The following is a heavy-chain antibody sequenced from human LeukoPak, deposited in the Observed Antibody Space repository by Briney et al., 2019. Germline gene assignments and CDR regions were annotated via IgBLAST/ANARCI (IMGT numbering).Heavy chain of an antibody. Sequence: SVKVFCKASGGTFSSYAISWVRQAPGQGLEWMGGIIPIFGTANYAQKFQGRVTITADESTSTAYMELSSLRSEDTAVYYCARDVGYCSSTSCYFDYWGQGTLVTVSS. V-gene: IGHV1-69*13. CDR1: GGTFSSYA. CDR2: IIPIFGTA. D-gene: IGHD2-2*01. J-gene: IGHJ4*02. CDR3: ARDVGYCSSTSCYFDY.